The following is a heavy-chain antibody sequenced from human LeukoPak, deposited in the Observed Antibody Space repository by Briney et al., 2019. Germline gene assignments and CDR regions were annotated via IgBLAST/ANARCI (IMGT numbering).Heavy chain of an antibody. CDR3: ARCDSLFGVVIYYYYYYMDV. CDR2: ISSSGSTI. D-gene: IGHD3-3*01. CDR1: GFTFSDYC. V-gene: IGHV3-11*04. Sequence: GGSLRLSCAASGFTFSDYCMSWIRQAPGKGLEWVTYISSSGSTIYYADSVKGRFTISRDNAKNSLYLQMNSLRAEDTAVYYCARCDSLFGVVIYYYYYYMDVWGKGTTVTVSS. J-gene: IGHJ6*03.